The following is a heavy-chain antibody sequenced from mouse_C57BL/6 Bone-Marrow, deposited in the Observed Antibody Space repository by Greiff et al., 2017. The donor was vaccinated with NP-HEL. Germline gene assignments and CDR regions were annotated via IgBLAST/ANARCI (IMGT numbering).Heavy chain of an antibody. CDR3: AREDGYYFYAMDY. D-gene: IGHD2-3*01. V-gene: IGHV1-69*01. J-gene: IGHJ4*01. Sequence: QVQLQQPGAELVMPGASVKLSCKASGYTFTSYWMHWVKQRPGQGLEWIGEIDPSDSYTTYNQKFKGKSTLTVDKSSSTAYMQLSSLTSEDSAVYYCAREDGYYFYAMDYWGQGTSVTVSS. CDR1: GYTFTSYW. CDR2: IDPSDSYT.